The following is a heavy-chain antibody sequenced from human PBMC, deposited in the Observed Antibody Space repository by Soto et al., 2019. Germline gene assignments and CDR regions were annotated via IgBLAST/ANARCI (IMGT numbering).Heavy chain of an antibody. Sequence: ASVKVSCKVSGYTLTELSMHWVRQAPGQRLEWMGWINAGNGNTKYSQKFQGRVTITRDTSASTAYMELSSLRSEDTAVYYCARVVTFYYYMDVWGKGTTVTVSS. CDR1: GYTLTELS. V-gene: IGHV1-3*01. J-gene: IGHJ6*03. CDR2: INAGNGNT. CDR3: ARVVTFYYYMDV.